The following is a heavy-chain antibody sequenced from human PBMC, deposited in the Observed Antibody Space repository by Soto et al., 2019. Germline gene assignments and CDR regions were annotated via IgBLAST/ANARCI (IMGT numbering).Heavy chain of an antibody. D-gene: IGHD2-21*02. J-gene: IGHJ3*02. V-gene: IGHV3-33*01. CDR3: ARESGCGGDCYWGDAIDI. CDR1: GFNLSNYG. Sequence: QVQLVESGGGVVQPGRSLRLSCAVSGFNLSNYGMHWVRQAPGKGLEWVAVIWFDGSNENYADSVKGRFTIARDNSKNTLSLQMNSLRAEDTAVYYCARESGCGGDCYWGDAIDIWGQATMVTVS. CDR2: IWFDGSNE.